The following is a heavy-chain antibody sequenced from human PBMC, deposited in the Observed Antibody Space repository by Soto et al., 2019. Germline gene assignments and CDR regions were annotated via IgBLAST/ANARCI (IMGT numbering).Heavy chain of an antibody. D-gene: IGHD2-2*01. J-gene: IGHJ6*02. Sequence: QVQLVQSGAEVRKPGSSLTVSCKASGGTFSNYAISWVRQAPGQGLEWMGGIIPIVGTGSNAQKFQGRVTITADEPTTAAYMELSSLRFEDTAVYYCARVVILVPTASTHYYYHVDVWGPGTTVTVSS. CDR3: ARVVILVPTASTHYYYHVDV. CDR2: IIPIVGTG. V-gene: IGHV1-69*01. CDR1: GGTFSNYA.